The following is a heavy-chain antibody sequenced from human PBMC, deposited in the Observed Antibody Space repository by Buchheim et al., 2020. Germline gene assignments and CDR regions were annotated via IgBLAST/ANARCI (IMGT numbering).Heavy chain of an antibody. J-gene: IGHJ3*02. D-gene: IGHD3-22*01. CDR2: ISYDGSNK. V-gene: IGHV3-30*03. Sequence: QVQLVESGGGVVQPGRSLRLSCAASGFTFSSYGMHWVRQAPGKGLEWVAVISYDGSNKYYADSVKGRFTISRDNSKNTLYLQMSSLRAEDTAVYYCAGDPPSSGYAFHIWGQGT. CDR3: AGDPPSSGYAFHI. CDR1: GFTFSSYG.